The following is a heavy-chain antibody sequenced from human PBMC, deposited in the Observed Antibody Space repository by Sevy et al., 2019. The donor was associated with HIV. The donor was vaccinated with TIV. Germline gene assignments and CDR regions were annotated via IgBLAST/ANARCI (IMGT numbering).Heavy chain of an antibody. V-gene: IGHV3-53*01. CDR2: IYIGGST. J-gene: IGHJ4*02. CDR1: GFAFSRNF. D-gene: IGHD3-3*01. CDR3: ARGKHISDYYGSFDY. Sequence: GGSLRLSCAASGFAFSRNFMSWVRQAPGKGLEWVSVIYIGGSTYYADSVKGRFTISRDNSKNTLYLQMNSLRAEDTAVYYCARGKHISDYYGSFDYWGQGTLVTVSS.